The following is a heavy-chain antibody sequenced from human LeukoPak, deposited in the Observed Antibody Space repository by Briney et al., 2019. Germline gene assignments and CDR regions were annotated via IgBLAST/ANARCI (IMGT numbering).Heavy chain of an antibody. CDR3: ARVPGYDETLPRKV. CDR1: GFTFSSYG. D-gene: IGHD2-15*01. CDR2: ISGSGSTI. J-gene: IGHJ4*02. Sequence: GGSLRLSCAASGFTFSSYGMNWVRQAPGKGLEWVSYISGSGSTIYYADSVKGRFSISRDNAKNSLYLQMNSLRAEDTAVYYCARVPGYDETLPRKVWGQGTLVTVSS. V-gene: IGHV3-48*03.